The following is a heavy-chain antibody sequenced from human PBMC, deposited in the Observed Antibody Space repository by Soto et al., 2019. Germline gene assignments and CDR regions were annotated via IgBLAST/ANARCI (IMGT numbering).Heavy chain of an antibody. CDR3: ARPRYRGMDV. CDR1: GFTFSSYL. CDR2: IKPDGSEK. D-gene: IGHD3-16*02. J-gene: IGHJ6*02. V-gene: IGHV3-7*05. Sequence: EVRLVESGGGLVQPGGSLRLSCAASGFTFSSYLMTWVRQAPGKGLEWVAIIKPDGSEKYYEDSVKGRFTISRDNAKTSLYLQMNSLRVEDTAVYYCARPRYRGMDVWGQGTTVTVSS.